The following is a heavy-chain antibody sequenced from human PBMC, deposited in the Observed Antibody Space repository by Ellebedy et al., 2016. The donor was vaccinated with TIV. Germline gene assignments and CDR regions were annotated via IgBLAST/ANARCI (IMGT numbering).Heavy chain of an antibody. CDR3: ARDLFSGYCSSTSCYGGY. J-gene: IGHJ4*02. V-gene: IGHV3-33*08. CDR1: GFTFSRYG. Sequence: GESLKISCGVSGFTFSRYGMHWVRQAPGKGLEWVAVIWYDGSNKYYADSVKGRFTISRDNSKNTLYLQMNSLRAEDTAVYYCARDLFSGYCSSTSCYGGYWGQGTLVTVSS. D-gene: IGHD2-2*01. CDR2: IWYDGSNK.